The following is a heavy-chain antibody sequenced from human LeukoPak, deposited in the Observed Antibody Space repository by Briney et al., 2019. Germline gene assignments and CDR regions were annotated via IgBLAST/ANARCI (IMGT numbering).Heavy chain of an antibody. CDR3: SRRLYGSHY. CDR2: VNHSGYT. Sequence: PSETQTLLCDVSGVSFSTYYWSWIRQSPEKGLEWIGEVNHSGYTNYNPSPMGRVTISVDTSKNQFSLKLSSVTAADTAVYYGSRRLYGSHYWGQGTLVTVSS. J-gene: IGHJ4*02. V-gene: IGHV4-34*01. D-gene: IGHD4-17*01. CDR1: GVSFSTYY.